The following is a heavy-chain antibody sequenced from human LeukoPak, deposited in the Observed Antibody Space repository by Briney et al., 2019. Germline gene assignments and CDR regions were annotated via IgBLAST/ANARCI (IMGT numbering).Heavy chain of an antibody. J-gene: IGHJ4*02. CDR1: GGSISSYY. CDR3: ARYVSSGFDY. Sequence: SETLSLTCTVSGGSISSYYWSWIRQPPGKGLEWIGYIYYTGRTNHHPSLTSHVTISVVKSQNQFSLELSSVTADDTAVYYCARYVSSGFDYWGQGTMVTVSS. D-gene: IGHD3-22*01. CDR2: IYYTGRT. V-gene: IGHV4-59*01.